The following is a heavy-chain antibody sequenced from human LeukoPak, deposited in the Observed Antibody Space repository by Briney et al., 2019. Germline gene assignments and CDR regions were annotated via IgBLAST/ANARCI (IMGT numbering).Heavy chain of an antibody. J-gene: IGHJ5*02. CDR3: AREYCGGDCYYNWFDP. Sequence: GSSVKVPCKASGGTFSSYAISWVRQAPGQGLEWMGGIIPIFGTANYAQKFQGRVTITADESTSTAYMELSSLRSEDTAVYYCAREYCGGDCYYNWFDPWGQGTLVTVSS. D-gene: IGHD2-21*01. V-gene: IGHV1-69*01. CDR1: GGTFSSYA. CDR2: IIPIFGTA.